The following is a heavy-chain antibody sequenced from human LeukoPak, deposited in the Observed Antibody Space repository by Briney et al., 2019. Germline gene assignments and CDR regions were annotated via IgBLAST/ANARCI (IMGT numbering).Heavy chain of an antibody. CDR1: GFTFSSYS. Sequence: PGGSLRLSCAASGFTFSSYSMNWVRQAPGKGLEWVSSISSSSSYIYYADSVKGRFTISRDNSKNTLYLQMNSLRAEDTAVYYCAKGSRVVPAAYCDYWGQGTLVTVSS. D-gene: IGHD2-2*01. CDR3: AKGSRVVPAAYCDY. V-gene: IGHV3-21*04. J-gene: IGHJ4*02. CDR2: ISSSSSYI.